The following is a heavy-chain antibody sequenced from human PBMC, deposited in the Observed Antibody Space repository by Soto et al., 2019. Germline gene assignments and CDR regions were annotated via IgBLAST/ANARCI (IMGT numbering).Heavy chain of an antibody. V-gene: IGHV4-59*01. CDR3: ARESFYDSGGFHGFDY. J-gene: IGHJ4*01. CDR1: GGSISSYY. D-gene: IGHD3-22*01. Sequence: SETLSLTCAVSGGSISSYYWSWIRQPPGKGLEWIGYIYYSGSTNYNPSLKSRVTISVDTSKNQFSLKLSSVTAADTAVYYCARESFYDSGGFHGFDYWGQGTLVTVSS. CDR2: IYYSGST.